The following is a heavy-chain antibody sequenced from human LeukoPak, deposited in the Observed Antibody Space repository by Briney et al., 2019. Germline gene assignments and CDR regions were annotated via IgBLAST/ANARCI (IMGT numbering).Heavy chain of an antibody. V-gene: IGHV3-23*01. Sequence: PGGSLRLSCAASGFTFSSYAMTWVRQAPGKGLEWVSAISGSGGTTYYADSVKGRFTISRDNSKNTLYLQMNSLRAEDTAVYYCARAIGKSEGYWGQGTLVTVSS. CDR2: ISGSGGTT. J-gene: IGHJ4*02. D-gene: IGHD4-23*01. CDR1: GFTFSSYA. CDR3: ARAIGKSEGY.